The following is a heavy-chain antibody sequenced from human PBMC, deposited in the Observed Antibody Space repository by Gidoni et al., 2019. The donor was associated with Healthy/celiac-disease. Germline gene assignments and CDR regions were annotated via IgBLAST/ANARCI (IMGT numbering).Heavy chain of an antibody. J-gene: IGHJ6*03. Sequence: EVQLVESGGGLVKPGGSLRLPCAASGFPFINAWMNWVRRAPGKGLEWVGRIKSKTEGGTTDYAAPVKGRFNISRDDSKNTLYLQMNSLKTEDTAVYYCTTDRGVVAATWAYYYYYYMDVWGKGTTVTVSS. CDR1: GFPFINAW. CDR2: IKSKTEGGTT. V-gene: IGHV3-15*07. D-gene: IGHD2-15*01. CDR3: TTDRGVVAATWAYYYYYYMDV.